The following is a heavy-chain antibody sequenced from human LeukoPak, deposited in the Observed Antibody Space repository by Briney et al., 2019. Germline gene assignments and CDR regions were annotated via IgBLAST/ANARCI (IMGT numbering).Heavy chain of an antibody. Sequence: PSETLSLTCTVSGGSISSYYWSWIRQPPGKGLEWIGYIYYSGSTNYNPSLMSRVTISVDTSKNQFSLKLSSVTAADTAVYYCARDLGDMAFDIWGQGTMVTVSS. CDR2: IYYSGST. D-gene: IGHD3-9*01. CDR1: GGSISSYY. V-gene: IGHV4-59*01. CDR3: ARDLGDMAFDI. J-gene: IGHJ3*02.